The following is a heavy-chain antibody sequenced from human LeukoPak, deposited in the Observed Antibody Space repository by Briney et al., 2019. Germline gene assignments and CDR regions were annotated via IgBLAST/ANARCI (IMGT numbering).Heavy chain of an antibody. CDR3: ARDAYSTSSLDY. CDR2: ISSSGSTI. CDR1: GFTFSDYD. V-gene: IGHV3-11*04. Sequence: GGSLRLSCAVSGFTFSDYDMSWIRQPPGKGLEWVSYISSSGSTIYYADSVKGRFTISRHNAKNSLYLQMNSLRAEDTAVYYCARDAYSTSSLDYWGRGTLVTVSS. J-gene: IGHJ4*02. D-gene: IGHD6-6*01.